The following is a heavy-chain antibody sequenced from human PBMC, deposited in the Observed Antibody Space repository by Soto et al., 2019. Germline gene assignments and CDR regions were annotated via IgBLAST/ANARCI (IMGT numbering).Heavy chain of an antibody. J-gene: IGHJ6*02. CDR2: IIPIFGTA. CDR1: GGTFSSYA. Sequence: SVKVSCKASGGTFSSYAISWVRQAPGQGLEWMGGIIPIFGTANYAQKFQGRVTITADESTSTAYMELSSLRSEDTAVYYCARSLGYCSGGSCYSYYYGMDVWGQGTTVTVSS. CDR3: ARSLGYCSGGSCYSYYYGMDV. D-gene: IGHD2-15*01. V-gene: IGHV1-69*13.